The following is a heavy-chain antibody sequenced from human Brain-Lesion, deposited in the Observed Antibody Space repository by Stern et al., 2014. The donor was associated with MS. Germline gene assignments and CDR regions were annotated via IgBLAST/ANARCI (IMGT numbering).Heavy chain of an antibody. CDR3: SRGKVASAPLDV. J-gene: IGHJ6*02. CDR1: GFTFISYG. CDR2: KWYDGSKK. V-gene: IGHV3-33*01. Sequence: MQLVESGGGVVQPGKSLRLSCAASGFTFISYGIHWVRQAPGKGLEWVALKWYDGSKKFYADSVKGRFAISRDTSKNTVYLQMNSLRVGDTAVYFCSRGKVASAPLDVWGQGTTVTVS.